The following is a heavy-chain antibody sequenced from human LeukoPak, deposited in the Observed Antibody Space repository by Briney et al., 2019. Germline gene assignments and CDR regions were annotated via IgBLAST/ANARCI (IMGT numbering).Heavy chain of an antibody. D-gene: IGHD4-17*01. Sequence: SETLSLTCTVSGGSISNYYWSWIRQPPGKGLEWIGYIYYSGSTNYNPSLKSRVTISVDTSKNQFSLKLSSVTAADTAVYYCARQYGDDHFDYWGQGTLVTVSS. CDR2: IYYSGST. J-gene: IGHJ4*02. CDR3: ARQYGDDHFDY. V-gene: IGHV4-59*08. CDR1: GGSISNYY.